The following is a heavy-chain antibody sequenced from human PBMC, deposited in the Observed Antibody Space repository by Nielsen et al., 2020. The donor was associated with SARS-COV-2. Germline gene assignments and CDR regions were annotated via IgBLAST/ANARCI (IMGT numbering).Heavy chain of an antibody. J-gene: IGHJ4*02. Sequence: GESLKISCAASGFTFSSYAMSWVRQAPGKGLEWVSAISGSGGSTYYADSVKGRFTIPRDNSKNTLYLQMNSLRAEDTAVYYCAKGRRMDYFDYRGQGTLVTVSS. CDR2: ISGSGGST. CDR1: GFTFSSYA. V-gene: IGHV3-23*01. D-gene: IGHD2-8*01. CDR3: AKGRRMDYFDY.